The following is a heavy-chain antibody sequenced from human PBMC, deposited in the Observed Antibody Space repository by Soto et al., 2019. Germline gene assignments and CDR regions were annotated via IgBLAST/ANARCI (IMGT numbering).Heavy chain of an antibody. CDR1: GFSFSLFW. CDR3: ARTGWPQSSYYFDY. CDR2: INEDGSEK. J-gene: IGHJ4*02. D-gene: IGHD3-16*01. Sequence: EVQLAESGGGLVQPGGSLSLSCAASGFSFSLFWMSWVRQTPGKGLEWVANINEDGSEKFFADSVKGRFTISRDNAKNSLSRQMNSLTADDTAVYYCARTGWPQSSYYFDYWGQGTLVTVSS. V-gene: IGHV3-7*03.